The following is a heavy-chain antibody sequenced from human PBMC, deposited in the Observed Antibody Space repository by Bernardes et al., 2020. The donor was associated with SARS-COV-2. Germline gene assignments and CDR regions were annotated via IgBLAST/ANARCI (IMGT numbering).Heavy chain of an antibody. CDR3: ARGETGYFSFDY. CDR2: ISAYTAKT. J-gene: IGHJ4*02. Sequence: ASVKVSCKASGYTFTNYGISWVRQAPGQGLEWMGWISAYTAKTNYAQNLQGRVTMTTDTSTSTAYMELRSLRSDDTAVYYCARGETGYFSFDYWGQGTLVTVSS. D-gene: IGHD3-9*01. CDR1: GYTFTNYG. V-gene: IGHV1-18*04.